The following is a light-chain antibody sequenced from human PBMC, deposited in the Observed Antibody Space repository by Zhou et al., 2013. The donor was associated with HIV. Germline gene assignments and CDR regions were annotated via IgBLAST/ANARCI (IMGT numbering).Light chain of an antibody. Sequence: DVVMTQSPLSLPVTLGQPASISCRSSQSLVHSDGNTYVNWFQQRPGQSPRRLIYKVSNRDSGVPDRFSGSGSGTDFTLKIRRVEAEDVGVYYCMQGTHVDRPTFGQGTKVEIK. CDR3: MQGTHVDRPT. CDR1: QSLVHSDGNTY. V-gene: IGKV2-30*02. J-gene: IGKJ1*01. CDR2: KVS.